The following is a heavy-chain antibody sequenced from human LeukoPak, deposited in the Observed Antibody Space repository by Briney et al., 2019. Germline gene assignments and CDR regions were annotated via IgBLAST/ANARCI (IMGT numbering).Heavy chain of an antibody. CDR1: GDSISSYH. V-gene: IGHV4-59*12. Sequence: PSETLSPTCTVPGDSISSYHWSWIRQPPGKGLEWIGYMYHIGGINYNPSLKSRVTISVDTSENQFSLKLTSVTAADTAVYYCAATIKRDYGDTNLDYWGQGTLVTVSS. D-gene: IGHD4-17*01. CDR2: MYHIGGI. CDR3: AATIKRDYGDTNLDY. J-gene: IGHJ4*02.